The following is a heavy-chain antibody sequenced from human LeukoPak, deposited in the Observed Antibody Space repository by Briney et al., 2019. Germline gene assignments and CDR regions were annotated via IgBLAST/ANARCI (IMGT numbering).Heavy chain of an antibody. CDR3: AADLGVAAAGTSDP. V-gene: IGHV1-2*02. Sequence: GASVKVSCKASGYTFTGYYMHWVRQAPGQGLEWMGWINPNSGGTNYAQKFQGRVTMTRDTSISTAYMELSRLRSDDTAVYYCAADLGVAAAGTSDPWGQGTLVTVSS. CDR2: INPNSGGT. D-gene: IGHD6-13*01. CDR1: GYTFTGYY. J-gene: IGHJ5*02.